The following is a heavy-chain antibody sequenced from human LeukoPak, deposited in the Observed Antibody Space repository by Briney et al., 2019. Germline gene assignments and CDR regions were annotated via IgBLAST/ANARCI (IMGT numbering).Heavy chain of an antibody. Sequence: SVKVSCKASGGTFSSYAISWVRQAPGQGLEWMGRIIPILGIANYAQKFQGRVTITADKSTSTAYMELSSLRSEDTAVYYCARGTRSVVVVPAASLDYWGQGTLVTVSS. CDR1: GGTFSSYA. J-gene: IGHJ4*02. V-gene: IGHV1-69*04. CDR3: ARGTRSVVVVPAASLDY. CDR2: IIPILGIA. D-gene: IGHD2-2*01.